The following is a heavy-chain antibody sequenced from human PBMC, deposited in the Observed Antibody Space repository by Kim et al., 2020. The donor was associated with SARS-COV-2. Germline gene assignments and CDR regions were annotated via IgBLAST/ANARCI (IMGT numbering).Heavy chain of an antibody. CDR1: GFTFSSYA. V-gene: IGHV3-23*01. CDR2: ISGSGGST. J-gene: IGHJ6*02. Sequence: GGSLRLSCAASGFTFSSYAMSWVRQAPGKGLEWVSAISGSGGSTYYADSVKGRFTISRDNSKNTLYLQMNSLRAEDTAVYYCAKVGTMVRGVIIRPRVVAGMDVWGQGTTVTVSS. CDR3: AKVGTMVRGVIIRPRVVAGMDV. D-gene: IGHD3-10*01.